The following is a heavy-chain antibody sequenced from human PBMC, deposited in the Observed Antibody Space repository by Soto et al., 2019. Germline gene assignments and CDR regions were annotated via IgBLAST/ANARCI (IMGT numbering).Heavy chain of an antibody. CDR2: ISWSSVNI. J-gene: IGHJ2*01. CDR3: AKDASGDFDRGYFDL. Sequence: EQLAESGGGLVQPGRSLRLSCTASGFNFDDYAMHWVRQAPGKGLEWVSGISWSSVNIGYAGSVKGRFTISRDNSENSLFLQIDSPRTDDTALYFCAKDASGDFDRGYFDLWGRGTLVTVSS. D-gene: IGHD1-26*01. CDR1: GFNFDDYA. V-gene: IGHV3-9*01.